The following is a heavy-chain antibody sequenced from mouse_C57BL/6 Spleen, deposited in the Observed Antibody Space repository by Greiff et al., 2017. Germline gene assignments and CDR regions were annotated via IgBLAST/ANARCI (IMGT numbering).Heavy chain of an antibody. V-gene: IGHV1-15*01. CDR1: GYTFTDYE. CDR2: IDPETGGT. D-gene: IGHD2-2*01. CDR3: TRRRGYDSLLFFDY. J-gene: IGHJ2*01. Sequence: QVQLQQSGAELVRPGASVTLSCKASGYTFTDYEMHWVKQTPVHGLEWIGAIDPETGGTAYNQKFKGKAILTADKSSSTAYMELRSLTSEDSAVYYCTRRRGYDSLLFFDYWGQGTTLTVSS.